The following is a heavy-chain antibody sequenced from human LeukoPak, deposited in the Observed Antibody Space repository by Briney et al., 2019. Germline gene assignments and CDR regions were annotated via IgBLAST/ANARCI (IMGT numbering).Heavy chain of an antibody. V-gene: IGHV3-7*01. CDR1: GFIFSGYT. Sequence: GGSLRLSCAGSGFIFSGYTMSWVRQAPGKGLEWVANMREDGSEKYYVDSVRGRFTISRDNAKNSLYLQMNSLRAEDTAVYYCVRPRGYTSGRRYFDYWGQGTLVTVSS. CDR3: VRPRGYTSGRRYFDY. D-gene: IGHD6-19*01. CDR2: MREDGSEK. J-gene: IGHJ4*02.